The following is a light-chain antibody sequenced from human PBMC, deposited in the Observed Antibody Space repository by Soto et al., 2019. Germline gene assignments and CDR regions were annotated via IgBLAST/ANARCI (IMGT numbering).Light chain of an antibody. CDR1: QSVSSKD. CDR3: QQYGSSPPFT. Sequence: EIVLMQSPGTLSLSPGERATLSCRASQSVSSKDLAWFQQKPGQAPRLLIYGASSRATGIPDRFSGSGSGTDFTLTISRLEPEDFAVYYCQQYGSSPPFTFGPGTKVDIK. J-gene: IGKJ3*01. V-gene: IGKV3-20*01. CDR2: GAS.